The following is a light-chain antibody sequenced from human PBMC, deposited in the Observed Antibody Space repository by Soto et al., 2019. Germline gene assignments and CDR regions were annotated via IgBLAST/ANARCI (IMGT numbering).Light chain of an antibody. CDR1: QSVSSY. J-gene: IGKJ2*01. V-gene: IGKV3-11*01. CDR3: QKRSNWRYT. CDR2: DAS. Sequence: EIVLTQSPATLSLSPGERATLSCRASQSVSSYLAWYQQKPGQAPRLLIYDASNRATGIPARFSGSGSGTDFTLTISSLEPEDFAVYYCQKRSNWRYTCGQGTKLEIK.